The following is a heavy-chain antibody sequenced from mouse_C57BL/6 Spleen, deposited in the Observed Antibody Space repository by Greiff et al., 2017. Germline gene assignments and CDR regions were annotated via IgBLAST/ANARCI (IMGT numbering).Heavy chain of an antibody. V-gene: IGHV1-15*01. Sequence: LVESGAELVRPGASVTLSCKASGYTFTDYEMHWVKQTPVHGLEWIGAIDPETGGTAYNQKFKGKAILTADKSSSTAYMELRSLTSEDSAVYYCTRDWDFDYWGQGTTLTVSS. CDR1: GYTFTDYE. D-gene: IGHD4-1*01. CDR2: IDPETGGT. CDR3: TRDWDFDY. J-gene: IGHJ2*01.